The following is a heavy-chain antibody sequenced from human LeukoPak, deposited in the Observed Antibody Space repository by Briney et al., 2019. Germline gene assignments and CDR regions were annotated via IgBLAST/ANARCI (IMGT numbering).Heavy chain of an antibody. CDR3: AREVPENFNFDY. CDR1: GYTFTSYY. D-gene: IGHD2/OR15-2a*01. CDR2: IKPSGGST. V-gene: IGHV1-46*01. Sequence: ASVKVSCRASGYTFTSYYTHWVRQAPGQGLEWMGIIKPSGGSTLYAQKFQGRVTVTSDMSTSTVYVELSSLRSEDTAVYYCAREVPENFNFDYWGQGTLVTVSS. J-gene: IGHJ4*02.